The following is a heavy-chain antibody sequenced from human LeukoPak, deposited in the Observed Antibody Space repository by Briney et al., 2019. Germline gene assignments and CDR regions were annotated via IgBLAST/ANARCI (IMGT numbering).Heavy chain of an antibody. CDR2: INHSGST. D-gene: IGHD2-15*01. CDR1: GGSFSGYY. J-gene: IGHJ5*02. CDR3: ARVGLGYCSGGSCYSRWFDP. V-gene: IGHV4-34*01. Sequence: KTSETLSLTCAVYGGSFSGYYWSWIRQPPGKGLEWIGEINHSGSTNYNPSLKSQVTISVDTSKNQFSLKLSSVTAADTAVYYCARVGLGYCSGGSCYSRWFDPWGQGTLVTVSS.